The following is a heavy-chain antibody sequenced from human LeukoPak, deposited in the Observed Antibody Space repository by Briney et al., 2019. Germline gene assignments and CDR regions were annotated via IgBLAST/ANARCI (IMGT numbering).Heavy chain of an antibody. CDR3: ARRGMKTTRFDY. D-gene: IGHD1-1*01. J-gene: IGHJ4*02. Sequence: SQTLSLTCTVSGGSINTYYWSWVRQPPGKGLEWIGYLYNSATTNYNPSLKSRLSISGDTSKNQFSLRLISVTAADTAVYYCARRGMKTTRFDYWGQGILVTVSS. CDR1: GGSINTYY. V-gene: IGHV4-59*01. CDR2: LYNSATT.